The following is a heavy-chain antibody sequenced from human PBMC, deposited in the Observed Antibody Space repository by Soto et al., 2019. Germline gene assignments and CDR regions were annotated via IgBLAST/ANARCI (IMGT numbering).Heavy chain of an antibody. Sequence: GGSLRLSCAASGFTFSSYGMHWVRQAPGKGLEWVAVISYDGSNKYYADSVKGRFTISRDNSKNTLYLQMNSLRAEDTAVYYCAKYSGWANDDPDFPLGMDVWGQGTTVTVSS. J-gene: IGHJ6*02. CDR1: GFTFSSYG. D-gene: IGHD1-1*01. CDR2: ISYDGSNK. V-gene: IGHV3-30*18. CDR3: AKYSGWANDDPDFPLGMDV.